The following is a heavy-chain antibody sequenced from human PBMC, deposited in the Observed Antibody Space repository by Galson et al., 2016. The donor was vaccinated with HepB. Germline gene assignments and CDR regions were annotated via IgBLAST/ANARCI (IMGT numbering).Heavy chain of an antibody. Sequence: SLRLSCAASGFTLSNSAMSWVRQAPGKGLEWVSAMSDSGGSTYYADSVKGRFTISRDNSKHTLYLQMNSLGAEDTAIYYCAVRYSSIWYFQHWGRGTLVSVSS. CDR2: MSDSGGST. J-gene: IGHJ1*01. D-gene: IGHD6-13*01. V-gene: IGHV3-23*01. CDR3: AVRYSSIWYFQH. CDR1: GFTLSNSA.